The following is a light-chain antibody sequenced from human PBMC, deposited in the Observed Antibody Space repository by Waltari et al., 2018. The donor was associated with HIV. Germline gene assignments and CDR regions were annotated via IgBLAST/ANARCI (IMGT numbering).Light chain of an antibody. CDR2: TVS. J-gene: IGKJ4*01. CDR1: QSLENY. V-gene: IGKV1-8*01. Sequence: AIRMTQSPSPLSASPGDRVTITCRASQSLENYLTWYQQRPGKAPKLLIYTVSTLQSGVPSRFSGSGSGTDFTLTISGLRSEDYATYFCQQYYRYPLTFGGGTKVEIK. CDR3: QQYYRYPLT.